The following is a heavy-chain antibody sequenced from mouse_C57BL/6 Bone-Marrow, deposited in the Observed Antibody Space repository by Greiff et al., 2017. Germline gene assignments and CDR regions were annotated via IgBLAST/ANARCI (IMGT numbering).Heavy chain of an antibody. CDR1: GYSFTGYF. Sequence: EVKLMESGPELVKPGDSVKISCKASGYSFTGYFMNWVMQSHGKSLEWIGRINPYNGDTFYNQKFKGKATLTVDKSSSTAHMELRSLTSEDSAVYYCARGHYYCSSRYYAMDYWGQGTSVTVSS. CDR2: INPYNGDT. CDR3: ARGHYYCSSRYYAMDY. J-gene: IGHJ4*01. V-gene: IGHV1-20*01. D-gene: IGHD1-1*01.